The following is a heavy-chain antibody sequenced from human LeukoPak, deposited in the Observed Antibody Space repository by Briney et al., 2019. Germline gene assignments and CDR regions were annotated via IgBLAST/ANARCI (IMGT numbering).Heavy chain of an antibody. Sequence: ASVQVSCQASGYTFTGYYMHWVRQAPGQGLEWMGRINPNSGGTNYAQKFQGRVTMTRDTSISTAYMELSRLRSDDTAVYYCAREGGDGYNLFLDYWGQGTLVTVSS. D-gene: IGHD5-24*01. CDR1: GYTFTGYY. J-gene: IGHJ4*02. V-gene: IGHV1-2*06. CDR3: AREGGDGYNLFLDY. CDR2: INPNSGGT.